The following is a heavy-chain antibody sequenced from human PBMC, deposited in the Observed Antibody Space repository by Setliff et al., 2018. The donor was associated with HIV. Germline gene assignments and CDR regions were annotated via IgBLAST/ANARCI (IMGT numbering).Heavy chain of an antibody. J-gene: IGHJ3*01. V-gene: IGHV3-11*03. D-gene: IGHD3-22*01. CDR2: ISDSSTYT. Sequence: PGGSLRLSCAASGFSFNDYYMSWVRQAPGKGLEWLSYISDSSTYTHYADSVKGRFTISRDNSNNTLSLQMSSLRAEDTALYYCAKLDYYDYSGSWARKVAIDFWGRGTMVTVSS. CDR3: AKLDYYDYSGSWARKVAIDF. CDR1: GFSFNDYY.